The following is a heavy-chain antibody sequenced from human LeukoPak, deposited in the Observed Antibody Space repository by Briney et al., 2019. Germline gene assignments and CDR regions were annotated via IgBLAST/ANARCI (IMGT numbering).Heavy chain of an antibody. CDR3: VRECAGGLAAAGTRSAGSY. V-gene: IGHV3-7*01. Sequence: PGGSLRLSCVVSEFSASNYWMSWVRQAPGKGLEWVANIKQDGSQENYVDSLKGRFTIARDNAKNSVYLQMNGLLVEDTAEYYGVRECAGGLAAAGTRSAGSYWGQGTKVIVSS. D-gene: IGHD6-13*01. CDR2: IKQDGSQE. CDR1: EFSASNYW. J-gene: IGHJ4*02.